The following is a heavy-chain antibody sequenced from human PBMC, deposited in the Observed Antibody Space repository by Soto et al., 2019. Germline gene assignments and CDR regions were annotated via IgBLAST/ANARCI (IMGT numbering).Heavy chain of an antibody. V-gene: IGHV5-10-1*01. J-gene: IGHJ6*02. CDR1: GYSFTSYW. CDR3: ARRVVATTYYYYYGMDV. D-gene: IGHD5-12*01. CDR2: IDPSDSYT. Sequence: PGESLKISCKGSGYSFTSYWISWVRQMPGKGLEWMGRIDPSDSYTNYSPSFQGHVTISADKSISTAYLQWSSLKASDTAIYYCARRVVATTYYYYYGMDVWGQGTTVTVSS.